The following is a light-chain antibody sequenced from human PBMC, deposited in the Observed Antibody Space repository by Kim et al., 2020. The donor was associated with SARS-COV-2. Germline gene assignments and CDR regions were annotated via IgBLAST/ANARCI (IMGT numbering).Light chain of an antibody. J-gene: IGLJ1*01. Sequence: SSELTQDPAVSMALGQTVRITCQGDSLRSYYASWYQQKPGQAPVLVIYSKNNRPSGISDRFSGSSSGNTASLTITGAQAEDEADYYCNSRDSSGNHHYVF. CDR3: NSRDSSGNHHYV. V-gene: IGLV3-19*01. CDR1: SLRSYY. CDR2: SKN.